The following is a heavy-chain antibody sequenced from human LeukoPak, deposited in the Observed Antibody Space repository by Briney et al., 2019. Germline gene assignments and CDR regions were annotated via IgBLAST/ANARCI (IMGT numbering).Heavy chain of an antibody. CDR1: GFTFDDYA. CDR3: AKDLSSGWYGDAFDI. V-gene: IGHV3-9*01. CDR2: ISWNSGSI. Sequence: GGSLRLSCAASGFTFDDYAMHWVRQAPGKGLEWVSGISWNSGSIGYADSVKGRFTISRDNAKNSLYLQMNSLRAEDTAVYYCAKDLSSGWYGDAFDIWGQGTMVTVSS. J-gene: IGHJ3*02. D-gene: IGHD6-19*01.